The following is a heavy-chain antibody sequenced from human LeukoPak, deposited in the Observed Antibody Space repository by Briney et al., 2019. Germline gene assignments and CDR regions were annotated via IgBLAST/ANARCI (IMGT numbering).Heavy chain of an antibody. CDR1: GFTLSDSA. V-gene: IGHV3-73*01. CDR2: IRSKSNNCAT. Sequence: GGSLRLSCAASGFTLSDSAMHWVRQTSGKGLEWVGRIRSKSNNCATEYAASVRGRFTISRDDSKNKVYLQLNSLKTDDTAIYYCARHRDPDYGDTKIFDFWGLGTLVTVSS. D-gene: IGHD4-17*01. J-gene: IGHJ4*02. CDR3: ARHRDPDYGDTKIFDF.